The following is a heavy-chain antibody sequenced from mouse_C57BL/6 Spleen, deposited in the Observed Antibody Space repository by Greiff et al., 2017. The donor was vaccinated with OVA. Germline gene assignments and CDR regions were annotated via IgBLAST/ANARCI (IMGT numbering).Heavy chain of an antibody. CDR2: IYPRDGST. D-gene: IGHD2-5*01. CDR1: GYTFTDHT. J-gene: IGHJ3*01. Sequence: VQLQQSDAELVKPGASVKISCKVSGYTFTDHTIHWMKQRPEQGLEWIGYIYPRDGSTKYNEKFKGKATLTADKSSSAAYMQLNSLTSEYASVNFCSRLSNYSAWFAYWGQGTLVTVSA. V-gene: IGHV1-78*01. CDR3: SRLSNYSAWFAY.